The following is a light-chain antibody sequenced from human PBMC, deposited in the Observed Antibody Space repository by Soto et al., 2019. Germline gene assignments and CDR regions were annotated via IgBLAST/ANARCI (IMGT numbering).Light chain of an antibody. CDR3: SSYKKKDTLP. CDR1: SSDVGGYDH. V-gene: IGLV2-14*03. Sequence: QSALTQPASVSGSPGQSITISCTGTSSDVGGYDHVSWYQQHPGKAPKLIIYDVTLLPSGISRRFSGSKSDNTASLAVSGLQPGDEAYYYCSSYKKKDTLPFGGGTKLTVL. J-gene: IGLJ3*02. CDR2: DVT.